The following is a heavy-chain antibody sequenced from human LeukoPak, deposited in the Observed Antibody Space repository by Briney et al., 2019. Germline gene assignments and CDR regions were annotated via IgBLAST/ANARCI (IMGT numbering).Heavy chain of an antibody. CDR1: GYTFTSYG. Sequence: ASVKVSCKASGYTFTSYGISWVRQAPGQGLEWMGWISAYNGSTNYAQKLQGRVTMTTDTSTSTAYMELRSLRSDDTAVYYCARDTRPIYCSGGSCYEKIFDYWGQGTLVTVSS. V-gene: IGHV1-18*01. CDR3: ARDTRPIYCSGGSCYEKIFDY. CDR2: ISAYNGST. J-gene: IGHJ4*02. D-gene: IGHD2-15*01.